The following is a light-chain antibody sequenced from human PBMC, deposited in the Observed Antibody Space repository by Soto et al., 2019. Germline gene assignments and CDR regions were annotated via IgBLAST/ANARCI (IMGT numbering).Light chain of an antibody. CDR1: QSVSSSY. CDR2: GAS. V-gene: IGKV3-20*01. J-gene: IGKJ1*01. Sequence: EIVLTQSPGTLSLSPVERATLSCRASQSVSSSYLAWYQQKPGQAPRLLIYGASSRATGIPDRFSGSGSGTEFTLTITSLQSEDFAVYYCQQYHNWPRTFGQGTKVDIK. CDR3: QQYHNWPRT.